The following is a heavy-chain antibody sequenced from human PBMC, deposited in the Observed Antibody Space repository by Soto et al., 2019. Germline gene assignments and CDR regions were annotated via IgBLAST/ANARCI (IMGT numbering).Heavy chain of an antibody. CDR1: GFTFSSYG. D-gene: IGHD1-1*01. CDR2: ISYDGSNK. J-gene: IGHJ4*02. Sequence: PGGSLRLSCAASGFTFSSYGMHWVRQAPGKGLEWVAVISYDGSNKYYADSVKGRFTISRDNSKNTLYLQMNSLRAEDTAVYYCGESVNHWKAGFFDYWSQGT. CDR3: GESVNHWKAGFFDY. V-gene: IGHV3-30*18.